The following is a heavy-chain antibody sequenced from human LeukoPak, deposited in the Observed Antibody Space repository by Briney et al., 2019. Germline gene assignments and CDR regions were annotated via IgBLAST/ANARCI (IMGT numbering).Heavy chain of an antibody. CDR3: ARGPSGYHNT. CDR1: RFSFSSYG. V-gene: IGHV3-30*02. J-gene: IGHJ4*02. CDR2: LQYDRTNV. D-gene: IGHD5-12*01. Sequence: GGSLRLSCAASRFSFSSYGMHWVRQAPGKGLEWVAYLQYDRTNVQYADSVRGRFTISRDNSKNTLYLQMNSLRAEDTAVYYCARGPSGYHNTGGQGTLVTVSS.